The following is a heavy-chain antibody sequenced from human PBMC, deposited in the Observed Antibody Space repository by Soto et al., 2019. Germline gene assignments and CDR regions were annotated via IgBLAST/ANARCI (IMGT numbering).Heavy chain of an antibody. CDR1: GFTFSSYA. V-gene: IGHV3-23*01. CDR2: VSGNGGRT. Sequence: GGSLRLSCAASGFTFSSYAMSWVRQAPGKGLEWVSTVSGNGGRTYYADSVKGRFSISRDNSKDTLYLQMNSLRAEDTAVYYCSKDRSFDDILTWFDHWGPGALVTVSS. J-gene: IGHJ5*02. CDR3: SKDRSFDDILTWFDH. D-gene: IGHD3-9*01.